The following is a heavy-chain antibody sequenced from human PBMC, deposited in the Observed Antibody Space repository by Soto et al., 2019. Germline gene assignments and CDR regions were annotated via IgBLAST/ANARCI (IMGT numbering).Heavy chain of an antibody. CDR1: GGTFSSYA. Sequence: QVQLVQSGAEVKKPGSSVKVSCKASGGTFSSYAISWVRQAPGQGLEWMGGIIPIFGTANYAQKFQGRVTITADESTSTAYMELSSLRSEDTAVYYCARDPPNVIPPEDDAFDIWGQGTMVTVSS. V-gene: IGHV1-69*01. CDR3: ARDPPNVIPPEDDAFDI. CDR2: IIPIFGTA. D-gene: IGHD3-16*02. J-gene: IGHJ3*02.